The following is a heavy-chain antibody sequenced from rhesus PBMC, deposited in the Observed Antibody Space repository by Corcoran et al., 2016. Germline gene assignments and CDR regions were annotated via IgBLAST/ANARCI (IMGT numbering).Heavy chain of an antibody. CDR3: TRDRGIAAVPFDY. D-gene: IGHD6-25*01. J-gene: IGHJ4*01. CDR2: IKNKADGGTA. CDR1: GFTFSNYW. Sequence: EVQLVESGGGLVQPGGSLRLSCAASGFTFSNYWMRWVRQAPGKGLEWVGFIKNKADGGTAAYAESVKGRFTISRDDSKNTLYLQMNSLKTEDTAVYYCTRDRGIAAVPFDYWGQGVLVTVSS. V-gene: IGHV3S11*01.